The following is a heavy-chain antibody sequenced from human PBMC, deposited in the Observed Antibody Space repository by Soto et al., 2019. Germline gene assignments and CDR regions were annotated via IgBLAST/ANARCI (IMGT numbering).Heavy chain of an antibody. CDR2: IKQDGSEK. CDR3: ARSFPTVTTRAYGMYV. CDR1: SYW. J-gene: IGHJ6*02. V-gene: IGHV3-7*01. D-gene: IGHD4-17*01. Sequence: SYWMSWVRQAPGKGLEWVANIKQDGSEKYYVDSVKGRFTITRDNAKNSLYLQMNSLRAEDTAVYYCARSFPTVTTRAYGMYVWGQGTTVTVSS.